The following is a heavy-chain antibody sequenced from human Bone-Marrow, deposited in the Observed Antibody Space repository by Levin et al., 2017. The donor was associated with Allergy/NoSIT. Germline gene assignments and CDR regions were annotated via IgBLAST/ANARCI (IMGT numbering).Heavy chain of an antibody. D-gene: IGHD4-17*01. Sequence: SETLSLTCGVSGMSFSGYFWSWIRQPPGKGLEWIGEIDHSGSTDYSPSLKSRVTISLDTSKNQFSLKLSSVTAADTAAYYCARGATVTRRCDYWSQGTLVIDS. J-gene: IGHJ4*02. CDR2: IDHSGST. CDR1: GMSFSGYF. V-gene: IGHV4-34*01. CDR3: ARGATVTRRCDY.